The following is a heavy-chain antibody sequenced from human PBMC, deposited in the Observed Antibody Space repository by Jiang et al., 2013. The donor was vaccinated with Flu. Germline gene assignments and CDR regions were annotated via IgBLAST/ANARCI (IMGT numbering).Heavy chain of an antibody. V-gene: IGHV1-69*04. CDR3: ARVYYYYYGMDV. Sequence: EWMGRIIPILGIANYAQKFQGRVTITADKSTSTAYMELSSLRSEDTAVYYCARVYYYYYGMDVWGQGTTVTVSS. J-gene: IGHJ6*02. CDR2: IIPILGIA.